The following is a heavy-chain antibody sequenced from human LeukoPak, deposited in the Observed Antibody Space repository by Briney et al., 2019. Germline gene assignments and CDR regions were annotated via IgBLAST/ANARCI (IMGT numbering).Heavy chain of an antibody. Sequence: ASVKVSCKASGYTFTGYYIHWVRQSPGQRLEWMGWINPHSGGTNYAQKFQGGVTRTRDTSITTAYMELSSLRSDDTAVYYCARDVGEYCSSTNCYASNYWGQGTLVTVSS. CDR3: ARDVGEYCSSTNCYASNY. V-gene: IGHV1-2*02. CDR1: GYTFTGYY. CDR2: INPHSGGT. J-gene: IGHJ4*02. D-gene: IGHD2-2*01.